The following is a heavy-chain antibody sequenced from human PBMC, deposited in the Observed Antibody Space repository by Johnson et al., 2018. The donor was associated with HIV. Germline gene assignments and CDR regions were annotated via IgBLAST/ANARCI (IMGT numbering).Heavy chain of an antibody. D-gene: IGHD7-27*01. CDR2: IYSGGST. J-gene: IGHJ3*01. Sequence: VQLVESGGGVVQPGRSLRLSCAASGFTFSSYGMHWVRQAPGKGLEWVSVIYSGGSTFYADSVKGRFTISRDNSGNTLYLQMDSLRVEDTAVYYCARQLGSDAFDFWGQGTMVTVSS. CDR1: GFTFSSYG. CDR3: ARQLGSDAFDF. V-gene: IGHV3-66*04.